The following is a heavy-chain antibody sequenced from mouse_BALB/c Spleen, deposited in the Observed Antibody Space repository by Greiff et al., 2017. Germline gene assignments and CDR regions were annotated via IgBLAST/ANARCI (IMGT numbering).Heavy chain of an antibody. CDR3: ARDDYGSSWFAY. J-gene: IGHJ3*01. V-gene: IGHV2-6-7*01. D-gene: IGHD1-1*01. CDR1: GFSLTGYG. CDR2: IWGDGST. Sequence: VKLMESGPGLVAPSQSLSITCTVSGFSLTGYGVHWVRQPPGKGLEWLGMIWGDGSTDYNSALKSRLSISKDNSKSQVFLKMNSLQTDDTARYYCARDDYGSSWFAYWGQGTLVTVSA.